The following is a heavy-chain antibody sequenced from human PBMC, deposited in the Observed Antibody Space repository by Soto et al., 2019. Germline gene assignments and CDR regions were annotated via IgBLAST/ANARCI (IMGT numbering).Heavy chain of an antibody. D-gene: IGHD3-16*01. CDR1: GYRFDTYG. CDR2: ISGKNGNT. V-gene: IGHV1-18*01. CDR3: ARLWGWLDS. Sequence: ASVKVSCKTAGYRFDTYGISWVRQAPGQGLEWMGWISGKNGNTDSAQKFQGRVTMSTDTSTSTVYMELRNLTSDDTAAYYCARLWGWLDSWGQGTLVTVSS. J-gene: IGHJ4*02.